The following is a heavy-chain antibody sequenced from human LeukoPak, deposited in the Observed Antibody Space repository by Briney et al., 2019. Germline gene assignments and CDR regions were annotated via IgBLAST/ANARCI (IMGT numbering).Heavy chain of an antibody. D-gene: IGHD6-13*01. CDR2: IYYSGST. Sequence: SETLSLTCTVSGGSISNSYWSWIRQPPGKGLEWIGYIYYSGSTNYNPSLKSRVTISVDTSKNQFSLKLSSVTAADTAVYYCASVGGSSWYSWFDPWGQGTLVTVSS. CDR3: ASVGGSSWYSWFDP. CDR1: GGSISNSY. V-gene: IGHV4-59*08. J-gene: IGHJ5*02.